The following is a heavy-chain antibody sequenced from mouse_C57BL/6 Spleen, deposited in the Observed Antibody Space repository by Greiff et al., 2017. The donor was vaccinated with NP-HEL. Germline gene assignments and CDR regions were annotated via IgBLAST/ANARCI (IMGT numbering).Heavy chain of an antibody. D-gene: IGHD2-3*01. V-gene: IGHV2-6-1*01. CDR2: IWSDGST. CDR1: GFSLTSYG. J-gene: IGHJ4*01. Sequence: VQVVESGPGLVAPSQSLSITCTVSGFSLTSYGVHWVRQPPGKGLEWLVVIWSDGSTTYNSALKSRLSISKDNYNSQVFLKMNSLQTDDTAMYYCARHDEPYYAMDYWGQGTSVTVSS. CDR3: ARHDEPYYAMDY.